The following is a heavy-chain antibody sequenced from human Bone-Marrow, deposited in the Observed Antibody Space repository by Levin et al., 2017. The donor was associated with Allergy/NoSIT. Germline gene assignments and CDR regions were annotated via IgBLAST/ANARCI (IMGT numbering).Heavy chain of an antibody. CDR3: ARSPEGSTPCDY. V-gene: IGHV3-72*01. CDR2: IKSKPKRYTT. D-gene: IGHD2-2*01. J-gene: IGHJ4*02. Sequence: QAGGSLRLSCAASGFTFSDHHMDWVRQAPGKGLEWVGRIKSKPKRYTTEYAASVKGRFTISRDDSKNSLYLQMSSLEIEDTALYYCARSPEGSTPCDYWGQGTLVTVSS. CDR1: GFTFSDHH.